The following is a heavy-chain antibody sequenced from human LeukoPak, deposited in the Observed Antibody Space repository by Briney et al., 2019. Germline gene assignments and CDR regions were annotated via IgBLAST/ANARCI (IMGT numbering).Heavy chain of an antibody. CDR3: ARDLVDYYDSSGYYSAANAFDI. D-gene: IGHD3-22*01. J-gene: IGHJ3*02. CDR1: GFTFSSYA. V-gene: IGHV3-30-3*01. CDR2: ISYDGSNK. Sequence: PGGSLRLSCAASGFTFSSYAMHWVRQAPGKGLEWVAVISYDGSNKYYADSVKGRFTISRDNSKNTLYLQMNSLRAEDTAVYYCARDLVDYYDSSGYYSAANAFDIWGQGTIVTVSS.